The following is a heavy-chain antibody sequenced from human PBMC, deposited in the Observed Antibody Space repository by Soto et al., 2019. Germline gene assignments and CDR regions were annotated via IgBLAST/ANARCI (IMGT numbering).Heavy chain of an antibody. CDR1: GVSFSTYA. CDR3: ARAGYSYGLDY. V-gene: IGHV3-64*01. J-gene: IGHJ4*02. Sequence: EVQLVESGGGLVQPGGSLRLSCAASGVSFSTYAMYWVRQAPGKGLEYISVISSSGGSTSYANSVRGRFTISRDNSTNTLYLQMGSLRVEDMAVYYCARAGYSYGLDYWGQGTLVTVSS. D-gene: IGHD5-18*01. CDR2: ISSSGGST.